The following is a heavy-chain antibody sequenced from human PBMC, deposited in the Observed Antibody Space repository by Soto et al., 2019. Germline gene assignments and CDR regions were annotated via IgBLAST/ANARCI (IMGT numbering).Heavy chain of an antibody. CDR2: INPYSGDT. CDR1: GYGFDAYY. V-gene: IGHV1-2*02. J-gene: IGHJ5*02. CDR3: ARGRYLEWVRSGWFEA. D-gene: IGHD3-3*01. Sequence: VQLVQPGAEVKKPGASVKVSCKASGYGFDAYYMHWVRQAPGQGLEWMGWINPYSGDTNYAQKFRGRVTMTRDTSISTAYMELSSLTSDDTAVYYCARGRYLEWVRSGWFEAWGQGTQVTVSS.